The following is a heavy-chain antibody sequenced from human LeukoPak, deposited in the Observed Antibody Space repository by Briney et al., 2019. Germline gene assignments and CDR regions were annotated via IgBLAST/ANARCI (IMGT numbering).Heavy chain of an antibody. CDR2: INSDGSTT. Sequence: GGSLILSCAASGFTFSSYWMHWVRQAPGKGLVWVSRINSDGSTTTYADSVKGRFTISRDNARNTLYLQMNSLGAEDTAVYYCARVTWNYVPFDYWGQGTLVTVSS. D-gene: IGHD3-10*02. CDR3: ARVTWNYVPFDY. V-gene: IGHV3-74*01. J-gene: IGHJ4*02. CDR1: GFTFSSYW.